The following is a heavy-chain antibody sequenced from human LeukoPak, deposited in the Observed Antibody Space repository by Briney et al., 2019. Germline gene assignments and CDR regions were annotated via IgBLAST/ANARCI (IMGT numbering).Heavy chain of an antibody. V-gene: IGHV4-39*07. Sequence: SETLSLTCTVSGGSISSSSYYWGWIRQPPVKGLEWIGSIYYSGSTYYNPSLKSRVTISVDTSKNQFSLKLSSVTAADTAVYYCARGLGITGTGVFDYWGQGTLVTVSS. D-gene: IGHD1-20*01. CDR3: ARGLGITGTGVFDY. J-gene: IGHJ4*02. CDR1: GGSISSSSYY. CDR2: IYYSGST.